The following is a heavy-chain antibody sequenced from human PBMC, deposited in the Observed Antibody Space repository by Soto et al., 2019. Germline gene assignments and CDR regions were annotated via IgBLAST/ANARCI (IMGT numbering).Heavy chain of an antibody. Sequence: PSETLSLTCTVSGGSISSGGYYWSWIRQHPGKGLEWIGYIYYSGSTYYNPSLKSRVTISVDTSKNQFSLKLSSVTAADTAVYYCARVRQQLELRKGSPYYFDYWGQGTLVTVSS. V-gene: IGHV4-31*03. J-gene: IGHJ4*02. D-gene: IGHD1-1*01. CDR2: IYYSGST. CDR1: GGSISSGGYY. CDR3: ARVRQQLELRKGSPYYFDY.